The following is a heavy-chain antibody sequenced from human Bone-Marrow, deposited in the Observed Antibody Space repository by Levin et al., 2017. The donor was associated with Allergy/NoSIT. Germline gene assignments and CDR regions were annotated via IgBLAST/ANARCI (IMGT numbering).Heavy chain of an antibody. J-gene: IGHJ4*02. CDR3: TTRSH. V-gene: IGHV3-15*01. CDR2: IKGKTDGGTT. CDR1: GFTFGNAW. Sequence: GGSLRLSCVASGFTFGNAWMNWVRQAPGKGLQWVGRIKGKTDGGTTDYAAPVKGRFTISRDDSKKTLYLQMNSLKTEDTAIYYWTTRSHWGQGTLVTVFS.